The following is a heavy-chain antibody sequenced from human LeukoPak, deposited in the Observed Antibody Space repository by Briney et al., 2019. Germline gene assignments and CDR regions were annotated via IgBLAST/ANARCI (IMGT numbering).Heavy chain of an antibody. V-gene: IGHV1-18*01. D-gene: IGHD2/OR15-2a*01. Sequence: ASVKVSCKASGYTFTSYDINWVRQAPGQGLEWMGWISAHSGDTNYAQKLQDRVTMTTDTSSNTAYLELRSLRSDDSAVYYCARARNVMVIGDVWGKGTTVIVSS. J-gene: IGHJ6*04. CDR1: GYTFTSYD. CDR2: ISAHSGDT. CDR3: ARARNVMVIGDV.